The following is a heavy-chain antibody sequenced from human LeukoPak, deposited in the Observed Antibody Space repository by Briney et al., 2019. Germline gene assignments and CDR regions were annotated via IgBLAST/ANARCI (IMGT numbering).Heavy chain of an antibody. V-gene: IGHV3-7*01. D-gene: IGHD3-22*01. CDR1: GFTFSSYW. Sequence: QSGGSLRLSCAASGFTFSSYWMSWVRQAPGKGLEWVANIKQDGSEKYYVDSVKGRFTISRDNAKNSLYLQMNSLRAEDTAVYYCARDAYYDSSGLLRYWGQGTLVTVSS. CDR2: IKQDGSEK. CDR3: ARDAYYDSSGLLRY. J-gene: IGHJ4*02.